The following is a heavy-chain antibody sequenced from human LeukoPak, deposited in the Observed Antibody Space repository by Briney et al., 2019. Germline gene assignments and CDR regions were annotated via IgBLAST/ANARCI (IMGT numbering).Heavy chain of an antibody. CDR1: GYSISSGYY. D-gene: IGHD2-15*01. V-gene: IGHV4-38-2*02. CDR2: IYHSGST. CDR3: ARDSGYCSGGSCSYYYYYMDV. J-gene: IGHJ6*03. Sequence: SETLSLTCTVSGYSISSGYYWGWIRQPPGKGLEWIGSIYHSGSTYYNPSLKSRVTISVDTSKNQFSLKLSSVTAADTAVYYCARDSGYCSGGSCSYYYYYMDVWGKGTTVTISS.